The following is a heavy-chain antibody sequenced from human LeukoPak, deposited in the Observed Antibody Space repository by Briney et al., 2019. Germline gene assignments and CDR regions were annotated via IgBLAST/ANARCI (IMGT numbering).Heavy chain of an antibody. CDR1: GFIVSSNY. J-gene: IGHJ4*02. V-gene: IGHV3-66*02. Sequence: GGSLRLSCTVSGFIVSSNYMIWVRQAPEKGLEWVSLLYSDGSTYYADSVKGRFTISRDNSKNTLYLEMNSLRPEDTAVYYCARSLRLFGVVSHFDYRGQGTLVAVSS. CDR3: ARSLRLFGVVSHFDY. D-gene: IGHD3-3*01. CDR2: LYSDGST.